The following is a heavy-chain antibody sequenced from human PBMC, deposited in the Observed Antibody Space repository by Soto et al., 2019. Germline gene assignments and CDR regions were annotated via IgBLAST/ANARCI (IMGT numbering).Heavy chain of an antibody. Sequence: SETLSRTCTLSGCSVRAPYWWNCVRQSPDKGLEWIAEVHISGHSNYNPSLRSRVSVSIDSSKNQFYLNLNSVTAADTAIYYCARVRQGCSANNCYFDPWGQGTQVTVSS. CDR3: ARVRQGCSANNCYFDP. V-gene: IGHV4-4*02. CDR2: VHISGHS. D-gene: IGHD1-1*01. J-gene: IGHJ5*01. CDR1: GCSVRAPYW.